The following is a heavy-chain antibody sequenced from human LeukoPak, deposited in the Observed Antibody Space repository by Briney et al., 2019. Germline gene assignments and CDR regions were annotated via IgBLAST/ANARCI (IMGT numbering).Heavy chain of an antibody. D-gene: IGHD3-16*01. CDR1: GYTFDNYD. V-gene: IGHV1-18*01. CDR2: ISTWNGNR. CDR3: ARGPAWGYYFDY. Sequence: GASVKVSCKASGYTFDNYDIIWVRQAPGQGLEWMGWISTWNGNRKQTRNLQGRVTMTTDTSTNTAYMELRSLRSDDTAVYYCARGPAWGYYFDYWGQGTLVTVSS. J-gene: IGHJ4*02.